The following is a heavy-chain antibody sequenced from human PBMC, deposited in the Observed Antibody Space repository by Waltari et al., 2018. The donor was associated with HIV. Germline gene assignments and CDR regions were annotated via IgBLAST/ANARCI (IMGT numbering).Heavy chain of an antibody. CDR3: ARDDYDFWSGPRRDKNYGMDV. D-gene: IGHD3-3*01. J-gene: IGHJ6*02. CDR1: GFSFGDYW. V-gene: IGHV3-74*01. CDR2: INSDGGDA. Sequence: LVQSGGGLVQPGGSLRLSCAASGFSFGDYWMPWGRQSPWKGLEWVSRINSDGGDATYADSVKGRFTVSRDNAKNTLFLEMSSLRVEDTAVYYCARDDYDFWSGPRRDKNYGMDVWGQGTAVTVSS.